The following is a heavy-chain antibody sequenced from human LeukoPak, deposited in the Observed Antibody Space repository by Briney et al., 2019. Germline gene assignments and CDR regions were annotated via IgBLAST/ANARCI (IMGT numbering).Heavy chain of an antibody. J-gene: IGHJ4*02. CDR2: ISNDGSKK. D-gene: IGHD5-18*01. CDR1: GFTFSSYG. Sequence: SGRSLRLSCAASGFTFSSYGMHWVRQAPGKGLEWVAVISNDGSKKYYADSVKGRFTISRDNSKNTLPLQVSSLRAEDTAVYYCAKDRYSYAFEYSDSWGQGTLVTVSS. CDR3: AKDRYSYAFEYSDS. V-gene: IGHV3-30*18.